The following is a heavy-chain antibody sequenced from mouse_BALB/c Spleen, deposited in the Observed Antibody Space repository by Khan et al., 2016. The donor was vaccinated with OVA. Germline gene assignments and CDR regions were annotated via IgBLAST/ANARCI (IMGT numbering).Heavy chain of an antibody. J-gene: IGHJ3*01. D-gene: IGHD1-2*01. V-gene: IGHV1-77*01. CDR3: ARRNYFGYTFAY. CDR2: IYPGSGNT. CDR1: GYTFTDYY. Sequence: QVQLQQSGAELARPVASVKLSCKASGYTFTDYYINWVKQRTGQGLEWIGEIYPGSGNTYYNEKFKGKATLTADKSSSTAYMQLSSLTSEDSAVFFCARRNYFGYTFAYWGQGTLVTVSA.